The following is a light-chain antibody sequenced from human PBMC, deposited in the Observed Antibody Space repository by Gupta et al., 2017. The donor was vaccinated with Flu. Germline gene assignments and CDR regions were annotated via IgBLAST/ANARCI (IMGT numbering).Light chain of an antibody. CDR3: AAWDDSLSGRV. J-gene: IGLJ3*02. CDR2: RNN. V-gene: IGLV1-47*01. CDR1: SATMGSNY. Sequence: CAGKSATMGSNYVDWYQQIQGKAPKLLIYRNNRRPSGVPDRFSGSKSGNSASLAISGLRSEDEADYHCAAWDDSLSGRVFGGGTKLTVL.